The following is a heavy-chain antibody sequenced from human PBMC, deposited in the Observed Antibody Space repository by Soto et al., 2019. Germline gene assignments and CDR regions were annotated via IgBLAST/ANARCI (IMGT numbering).Heavy chain of an antibody. CDR2: INPNSGGT. CDR1: GYTFTGYY. V-gene: IGHV1-2*02. D-gene: IGHD3-10*01. Sequence: ASVQVSCKASGYTFTGYYMHWVRQAPGQGLEWMGWINPNSGGTNYAQKFQGRVTMTRDTSISTAYMELSRLRSDDTAVYYCARTPSRITMVRGLLGWFDPWGQGTLVTVSS. CDR3: ARTPSRITMVRGLLGWFDP. J-gene: IGHJ5*02.